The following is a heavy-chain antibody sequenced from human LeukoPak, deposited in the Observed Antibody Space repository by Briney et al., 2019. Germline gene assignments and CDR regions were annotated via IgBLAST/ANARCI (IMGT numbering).Heavy chain of an antibody. D-gene: IGHD3-10*01. CDR2: IYHSGST. J-gene: IGHJ4*02. Sequence: SETLSLTCTVSGYSISSGYYWGWIRQPPGKGLEWIGSIYHSGSTYYNPSLKSRVTISVDTSKNQFSLKLSSVTAADTAVYYCARDVSEYYGSGSYYGDWGQGTLVTVSS. V-gene: IGHV4-38-2*02. CDR1: GYSISSGYY. CDR3: ARDVSEYYGSGSYYGD.